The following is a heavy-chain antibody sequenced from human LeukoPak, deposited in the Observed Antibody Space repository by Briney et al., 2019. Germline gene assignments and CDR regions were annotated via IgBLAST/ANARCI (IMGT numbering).Heavy chain of an antibody. CDR2: ISGSGGST. J-gene: IGHJ3*02. D-gene: IGHD3-16*01. CDR1: GFTFSTYA. CDR3: AKATYGYVLGAFDI. Sequence: TGGSLSLSCAACGFTFSTYAMSWVRQAPGKGLEWVSGISGSGGSTYYADSVKGRFTISRDNSKSTLYLQMNSLRAEDTAVYYCAKATYGYVLGAFDIWGQGTMVTVSS. V-gene: IGHV3-23*01.